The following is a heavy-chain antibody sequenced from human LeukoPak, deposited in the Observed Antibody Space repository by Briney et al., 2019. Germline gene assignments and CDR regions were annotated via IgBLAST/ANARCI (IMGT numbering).Heavy chain of an antibody. CDR1: GFTLSYYA. CDR3: ATVKAVAGTFSDDYFDY. D-gene: IGHD6-19*01. CDR2: ILDDGTIK. V-gene: IGHV3-33*05. Sequence: PGGSLRLSCAASGFTLSYYAMHWVRQAPGKGLEWVAVILDDGTIKYNTDSVKGRFTISRDNSKSTLYLQMNSLRAEDTAVYYCATVKAVAGTFSDDYFDYWGQGTLVTVSS. J-gene: IGHJ4*02.